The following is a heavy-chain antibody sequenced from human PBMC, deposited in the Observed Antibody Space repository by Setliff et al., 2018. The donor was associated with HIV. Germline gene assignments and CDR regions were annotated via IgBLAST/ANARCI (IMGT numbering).Heavy chain of an antibody. D-gene: IGHD5-18*01. V-gene: IGHV4-31*03. CDR3: RTRGYTYGYIDS. CDR1: GRSISDGGFY. Sequence: SETLSLTCSVSGRSISDGGFYWSWIRQLPGKGLEWIGYIYYRGRTYYNPSLNSRAVMSIDTSKNHFYLELNSVTAADTAIYCARTRGYTYGYIDSWAQGTLVTVSS. CDR2: IYYRGRT. J-gene: IGHJ4*02.